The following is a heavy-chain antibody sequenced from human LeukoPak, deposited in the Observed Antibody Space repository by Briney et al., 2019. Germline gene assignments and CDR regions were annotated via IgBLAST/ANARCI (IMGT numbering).Heavy chain of an antibody. V-gene: IGHV3-66*02. CDR1: GFTVSTYY. J-gene: IGHJ5*02. Sequence: GGSLRLSCAASGFTVSTYYMSWVRQAPGKGLEWVSVIYSGGSTYFADSVKGRFTISRDNSKNTLYLQMNSLRAEDTAVYYCARRVDATRWFDPWGQGTLVAVSS. CDR2: IYSGGST. CDR3: ARRVDATRWFDP. D-gene: IGHD2-15*01.